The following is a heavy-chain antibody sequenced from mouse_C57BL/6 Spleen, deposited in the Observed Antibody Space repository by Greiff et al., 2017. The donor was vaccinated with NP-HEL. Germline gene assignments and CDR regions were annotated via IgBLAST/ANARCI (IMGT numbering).Heavy chain of an antibody. CDR3: ARRTYYSNYQGAMDY. CDR1: GYTFTGYW. V-gene: IGHV1-9*01. J-gene: IGHJ4*01. CDR2: ILPGSGST. Sequence: VQLQESGAELMKPGASVKLSCKATGYTFTGYWIEWVKQRPGHGLEWIGEILPGSGSTNYNAKFKGKATFTADTSSNTAYMQLIILTPEDSAIYYCARRTYYSNYQGAMDYWGQGTSVTVSS. D-gene: IGHD2-5*01.